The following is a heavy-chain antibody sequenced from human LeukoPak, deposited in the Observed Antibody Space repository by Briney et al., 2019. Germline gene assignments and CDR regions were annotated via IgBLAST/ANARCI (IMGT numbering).Heavy chain of an antibody. CDR2: ISYSGST. Sequence: PSETLTLTCTVSGGSISSHYWTWIRQSPGKGLEWIGYISYSGSTNYNPSLKSRVTISLDRSKNQFSLKLNSVTAADTAVYYCARDFIAQSPIPAYWGQGTLVSVSS. V-gene: IGHV4-59*11. CDR1: GGSISSHY. CDR3: ARDFIAQSPIPAY. J-gene: IGHJ4*02. D-gene: IGHD6-13*01.